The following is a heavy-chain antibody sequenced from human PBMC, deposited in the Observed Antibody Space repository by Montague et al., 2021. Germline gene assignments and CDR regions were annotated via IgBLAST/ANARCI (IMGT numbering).Heavy chain of an antibody. Sequence: NDYAVSVKSRITINPDTSKNQFSLQLNSVTPEDTAVYYCARGGSWLYCFDYWGQGTLVTV. D-gene: IGHD6-13*01. J-gene: IGHJ4*02. V-gene: IGHV6-1*01. CDR2: N. CDR3: ARGGSWLYCFDY.